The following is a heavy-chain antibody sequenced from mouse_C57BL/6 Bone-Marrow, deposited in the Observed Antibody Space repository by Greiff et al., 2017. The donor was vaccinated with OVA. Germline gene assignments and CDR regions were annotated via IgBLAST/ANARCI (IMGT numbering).Heavy chain of an antibody. CDR3: TTPYDYDGDYFDY. CDR1: GFNIKDDY. D-gene: IGHD2-4*01. J-gene: IGHJ2*01. Sequence: EVQLQQSGAELVRPGASVKLSCTASGFNIKDDYMHWVKQRPEQGLEWIGWIDPENGDTEYASKFQGKATITADTSSNTAYLQLSSLTSEDTAVYYCTTPYDYDGDYFDYWGQGITLTVSS. V-gene: IGHV14-4*01. CDR2: IDPENGDT.